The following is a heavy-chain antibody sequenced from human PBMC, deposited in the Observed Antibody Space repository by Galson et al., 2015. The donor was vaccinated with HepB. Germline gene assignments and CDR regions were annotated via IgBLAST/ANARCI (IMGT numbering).Heavy chain of an antibody. CDR3: AREAPYCGGDCYSELDY. D-gene: IGHD2-21*02. CDR1: GGTFSSYA. Sequence: SVKVSCKASGGTFSSYAISWVRQAPGQGLEWMGGIIPIFGTANYAQKFQGRVTITADKSTSTAYMELSSLRSEDTAVYYCAREAPYCGGDCYSELDYWGQGTLVTVSS. V-gene: IGHV1-69*06. CDR2: IIPIFGTA. J-gene: IGHJ4*02.